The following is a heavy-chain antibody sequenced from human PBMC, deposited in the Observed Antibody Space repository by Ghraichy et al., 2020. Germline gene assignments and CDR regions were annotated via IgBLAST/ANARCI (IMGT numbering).Heavy chain of an antibody. Sequence: GESLNISCAVSEFTFDGYPMTWVRQAPGKGLEWVSTLGADGRSTFYADSVKGRFTISRDKSKRTMYLQMHSLRADDTAVYYCAKEGGRLGEGAFDVWGQGTKVTVSS. CDR2: LGADGRST. D-gene: IGHD3-10*01. CDR1: EFTFDGYP. J-gene: IGHJ3*01. CDR3: AKEGGRLGEGAFDV. V-gene: IGHV3-23*01.